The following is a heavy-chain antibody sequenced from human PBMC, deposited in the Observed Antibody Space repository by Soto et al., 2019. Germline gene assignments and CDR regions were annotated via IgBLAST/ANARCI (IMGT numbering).Heavy chain of an antibody. J-gene: IGHJ4*02. CDR3: ASSAVAGTTPFDY. D-gene: IGHD6-19*01. Sequence: QVQLVQSGAEVKKPGSSVKVSCKASGGTFSSYTISWVRQAPGQGLEWMGRIIPILGIANYAQKFQGRVTITADKSTSTAYMELSCLRSEDTAVYYCASSAVAGTTPFDYWGQGTLVTVSS. CDR1: GGTFSSYT. CDR2: IIPILGIA. V-gene: IGHV1-69*02.